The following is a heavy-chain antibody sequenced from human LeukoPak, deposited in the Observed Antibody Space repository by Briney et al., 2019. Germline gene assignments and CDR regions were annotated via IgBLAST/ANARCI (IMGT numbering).Heavy chain of an antibody. Sequence: ASVKVSCKASGYTFTSYGISWVRQAPGQGLEWMGWISAYNSNTNYAQKLQGRVTMTTDTSTSTAYMELRSLRSDDTAVYYCARASDYDSSGYTFDYWGQGTLVTVSS. V-gene: IGHV1-18*01. CDR1: GYTFTSYG. D-gene: IGHD3-22*01. J-gene: IGHJ4*02. CDR2: ISAYNSNT. CDR3: ARASDYDSSGYTFDY.